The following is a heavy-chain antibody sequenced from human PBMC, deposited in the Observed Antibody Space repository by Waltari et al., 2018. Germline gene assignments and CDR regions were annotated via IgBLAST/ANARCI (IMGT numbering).Heavy chain of an antibody. CDR3: ALVLMTTVTTYFQH. J-gene: IGHJ1*01. D-gene: IGHD4-17*01. Sequence: QVQLQESGPGLVKPSETLSLTCAVSGYSISSGYYWGWIRQPPGKGLEWIGSIYHSGSTYYNPSLKSRVTISVDTSKNQFSLKLSSVTAADTAMYYCALVLMTTVTTYFQHWGQGTLVTVSS. V-gene: IGHV4-38-2*01. CDR1: GYSISSGYY. CDR2: IYHSGST.